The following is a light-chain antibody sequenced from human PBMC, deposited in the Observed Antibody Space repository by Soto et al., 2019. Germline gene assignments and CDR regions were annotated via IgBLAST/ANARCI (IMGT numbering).Light chain of an antibody. CDR2: DAT. J-gene: IGKJ5*01. CDR3: QQYDNLPIT. CDR1: QDISNY. V-gene: IGKV1-33*01. Sequence: PSSLSASVGDRVTITCQASQDISNYLNWYQQKPGKAPKLLIYDATNLETGVPPRFSGSGSGTDFTFTISSLQPEDIATYYCQQYDNLPITFGQGTRLEIK.